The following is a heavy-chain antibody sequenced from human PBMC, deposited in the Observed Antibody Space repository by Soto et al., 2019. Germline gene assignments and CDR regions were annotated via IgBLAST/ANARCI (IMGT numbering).Heavy chain of an antibody. J-gene: IGHJ6*02. V-gene: IGHV1-8*01. Sequence: GASVKVSCKASGYTFTSYDTNWVRQATGQGLEWMGWMNPNSGNTGYAQKFQGRVTMTRNTSISTAYMELSSLRSEDTAVYYCARGRTVSDYYYYYGMDVWGQGTTVTVSS. CDR1: GYTFTSYD. CDR2: MNPNSGNT. D-gene: IGHD4-4*01. CDR3: ARGRTVSDYYYYYGMDV.